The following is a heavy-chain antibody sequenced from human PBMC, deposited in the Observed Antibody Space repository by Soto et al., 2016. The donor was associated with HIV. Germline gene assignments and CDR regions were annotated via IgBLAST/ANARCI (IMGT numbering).Heavy chain of an antibody. D-gene: IGHD2-2*01. CDR2: IYYSGST. Sequence: QLQLQESGPGLVKPSETLSLTCTVSGGSISSSSYYWGWIRQPPGKGLEWIGSIYYSGSTYYNPSLKSRVTISVDTSKNQFSLKLSSVTAADTAVYYCARLYCGTTSCYAPQMYNWFDPGPGNPGHRLL. CDR1: GGSISSSSYY. CDR3: ARLYCGTTSCYAPQMYNWFDP. J-gene: IGHJ5*02. V-gene: IGHV4-39*01.